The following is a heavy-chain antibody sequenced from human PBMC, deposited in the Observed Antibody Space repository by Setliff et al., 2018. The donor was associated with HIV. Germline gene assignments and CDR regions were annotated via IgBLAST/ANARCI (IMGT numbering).Heavy chain of an antibody. Sequence: SETLSLTCTVSGGSISSGSYYWSWIRQPAGKGLQWIGRIYTSGSTNYNPSLKSRVTISVDTSKNQFSLKLNSVTAADTAVYYCARIIMPRGGAFDNWGQGTMVTVSS. J-gene: IGHJ3*02. CDR3: ARIIMPRGGAFDN. V-gene: IGHV4-61*02. CDR1: GGSISSGSYY. CDR2: IYTSGST. D-gene: IGHD3-10*01.